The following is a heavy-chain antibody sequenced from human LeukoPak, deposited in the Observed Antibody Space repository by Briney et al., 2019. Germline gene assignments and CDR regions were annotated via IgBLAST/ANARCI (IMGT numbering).Heavy chain of an antibody. J-gene: IGHJ4*02. CDR2: ISGSGAST. CDR1: GFTFSSYA. V-gene: IGHV3-23*01. CDR3: AKGGRFQPLFLDY. D-gene: IGHD2-2*01. Sequence: GGSLRLSCAASGFTFSSYAMTWVRQAPGKGLEWVSTISGSGASTYYADSVKGRFTISRDNSKNTLYLQMNSLRAEDTAVYFCAKGGRFQPLFLDYWGQGTLVAVSS.